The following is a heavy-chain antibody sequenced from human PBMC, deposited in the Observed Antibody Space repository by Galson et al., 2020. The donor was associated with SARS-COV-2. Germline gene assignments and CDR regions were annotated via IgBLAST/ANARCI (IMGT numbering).Heavy chain of an antibody. CDR3: ARGGDTAMVNSHGFDP. CDR2: INPSGGST. D-gene: IGHD5-18*01. V-gene: IGHV1-46*01. J-gene: IGHJ5*02. Sequence: ASVKVSCKASGYTFTSYYMHWVRQAPGQGLEWMGIINPSGGSTSYAQKFQGRVTMTRDTSTSTVYMELSSLRSEDTAVYYCARGGDTAMVNSHGFDPWGQGTLVTVSS. CDR1: GYTFTSYY.